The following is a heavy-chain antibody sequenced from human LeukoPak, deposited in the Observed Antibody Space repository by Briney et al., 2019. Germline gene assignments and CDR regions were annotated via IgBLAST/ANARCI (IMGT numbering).Heavy chain of an antibody. V-gene: IGHV4-59*01. CDR2: IYYSGST. Sequence: SETLSLTCTVSGGSISSYYWSWIRQPPGKGLEWIGYIYYSGSTNYDPSLKSRVTISVDTSKNQFSLKLSSVTAADTAVYYCARDDDAFDIWGQGTMVTVSS. CDR1: GGSISSYY. J-gene: IGHJ3*02. CDR3: ARDDDAFDI.